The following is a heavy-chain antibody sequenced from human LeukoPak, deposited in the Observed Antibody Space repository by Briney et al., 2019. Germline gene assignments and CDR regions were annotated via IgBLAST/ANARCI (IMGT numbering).Heavy chain of an antibody. CDR1: GFIFSNNA. D-gene: IGHD6-13*01. CDR3: ARSTAASASDY. J-gene: IGHJ4*02. Sequence: GGSLRLSCAAAGFIFSNNAMTWVRQAPGKGLEWVSSITASGDRTFNADSVKGRFTISRDNSKNTLYPLMKSPRAEDTALYYCARSTAASASDYWGQGTLVTVSS. CDR2: ITASGDRT. V-gene: IGHV3-23*01.